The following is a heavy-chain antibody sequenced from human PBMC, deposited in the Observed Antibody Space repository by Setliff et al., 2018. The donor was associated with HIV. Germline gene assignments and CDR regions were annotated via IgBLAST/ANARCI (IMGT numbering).Heavy chain of an antibody. CDR1: GFTFSNFW. V-gene: IGHV3-74*01. CDR3: AKGRYSSSWYYFDY. J-gene: IGHJ4*02. CDR2: INSDGSTT. D-gene: IGHD6-13*01. Sequence: GGSLRLSCVVSGFTFSNFWMHWVRQAPGKGLVWVSRINSDGSTTDYADSVKGRFTISRDNAKNTLYLQMNSLRAEDMALYYCAKGRYSSSWYYFDYWGQGTLVTVSS.